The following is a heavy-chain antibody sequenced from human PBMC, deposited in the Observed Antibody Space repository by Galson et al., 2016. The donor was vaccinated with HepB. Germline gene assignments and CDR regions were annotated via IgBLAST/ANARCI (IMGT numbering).Heavy chain of an antibody. Sequence: SVKVSCKASGYRLSSYDIAWVRQAPGQGLEWMGWINADNGNTKYARRLQGRVTMTVTIETSTTTAYMELRSLRSDDTAMYYCARVVFGSTWYGGWFDPWGQGTLVTVSS. D-gene: IGHD6-13*01. V-gene: IGHV1-18*01. CDR3: ARVVFGSTWYGGWFDP. CDR1: GYRLSSYD. J-gene: IGHJ5*02. CDR2: INADNGNT.